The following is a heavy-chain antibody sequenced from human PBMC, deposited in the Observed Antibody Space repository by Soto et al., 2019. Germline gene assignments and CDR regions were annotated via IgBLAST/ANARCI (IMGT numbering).Heavy chain of an antibody. J-gene: IGHJ4*02. CDR3: TREAYHDHRPVVDY. CDR2: IRSKAYGGTT. CDR1: GFTFGDYA. D-gene: IGHD2-2*01. Sequence: GGSLRLSCTASGFTFGDYAMSWFRQAPGKGLEWVGFIRSKAYGGTTEYAASVKGRFTISRDDSKSIAYLRMNSLKTEDTAGYYCTREAYHDHRPVVDYWGQGTLVTVSA. V-gene: IGHV3-49*03.